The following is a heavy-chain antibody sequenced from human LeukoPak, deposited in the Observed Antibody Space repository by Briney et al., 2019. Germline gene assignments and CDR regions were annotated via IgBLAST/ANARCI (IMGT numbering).Heavy chain of an antibody. D-gene: IGHD6-19*01. Sequence: PGGFLRLSCAASGFTLSSYGMHWVRQAPGKGLEWVAVISYDGSKKYYADSVKGRLTISRDNSKNTLYLQMNSLRAEDTAVYYCAKEDSGWSAYSDYWGQGTLVTVSS. J-gene: IGHJ4*02. V-gene: IGHV3-30*18. CDR3: AKEDSGWSAYSDY. CDR2: ISYDGSKK. CDR1: GFTLSSYG.